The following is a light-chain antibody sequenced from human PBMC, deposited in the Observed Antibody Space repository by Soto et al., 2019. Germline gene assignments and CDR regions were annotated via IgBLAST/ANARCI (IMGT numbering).Light chain of an antibody. CDR2: EVS. CDR1: SSDVGSYNL. V-gene: IGLV2-23*02. Sequence: QSVLTQPASVSGSPGQSITISCTGTSSDVGSYNLVSWYQQHPGKAPKLMIYEVSKRPSGVSNRFSGSKSGNTASLTISGLQAEDEADYYCCSYAGSSIGVFGGGTKVTVL. J-gene: IGLJ3*02. CDR3: CSYAGSSIGV.